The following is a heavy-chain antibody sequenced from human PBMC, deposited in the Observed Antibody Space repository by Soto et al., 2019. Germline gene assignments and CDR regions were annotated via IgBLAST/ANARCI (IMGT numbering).Heavy chain of an antibody. J-gene: IGHJ6*02. V-gene: IGHV4-39*01. CDR1: GGSIRSSSYY. Sequence: PSVTQSLRCTVSGGSIRSSSYYWGLIRQPPGKGLEWIGSIYYSGSTYYNPSLKSRVTISVGTSKNQFSLKLSSVTAADTAVYYCARHSGSGKPIGPSYGMDVWGQGTTVTVSS. CDR2: IYYSGST. D-gene: IGHD3-10*01. CDR3: ARHSGSGKPIGPSYGMDV.